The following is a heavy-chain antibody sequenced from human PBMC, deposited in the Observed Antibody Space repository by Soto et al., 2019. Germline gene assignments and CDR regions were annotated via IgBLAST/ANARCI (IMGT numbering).Heavy chain of an antibody. V-gene: IGHV1-18*01. Sequence: ASVKVSCKASGYTFTSYGISWVRQAPGQGLEWMGWISAYNGNTNYAQKLQGRVTMTTDTSTSTAYMELRSLRSDDTAVYYCGRDRGTKYYDFWSGYLHYYGMDVWGQGTTVTVSS. CDR1: GYTFTSYG. D-gene: IGHD3-3*01. CDR2: ISAYNGNT. J-gene: IGHJ6*02. CDR3: GRDRGTKYYDFWSGYLHYYGMDV.